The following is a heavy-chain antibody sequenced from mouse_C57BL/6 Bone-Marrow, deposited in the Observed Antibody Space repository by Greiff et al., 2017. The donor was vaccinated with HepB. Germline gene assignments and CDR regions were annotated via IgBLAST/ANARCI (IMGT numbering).Heavy chain of an antibody. CDR1: GYSITSGYY. CDR3: ARAWYFDV. V-gene: IGHV3-6*01. J-gene: IGHJ1*03. Sequence: EVKLQESGPGLVKPSQSLSLTCSVTGYSITSGYYWNWIRQFPGNKLEWMGYISYDGSNNYNPSLKNRISITRDTSKNQFSLKLNSVTTEDTATYYCARAWYFDVWGTGTTVTVSS. CDR2: ISYDGSN.